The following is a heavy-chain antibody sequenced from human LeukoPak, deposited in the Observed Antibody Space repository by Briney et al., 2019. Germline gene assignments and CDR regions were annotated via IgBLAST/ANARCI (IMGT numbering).Heavy chain of an antibody. CDR2: ISGSGGST. Sequence: QAGGSLRLSCAASGFTFSSYAMSWVRQAPGKGLEWVSAISGSGGSTYYADSVKGRFTISRDNSKNTLYLQMNSLRAEDTAVYYCAKAITKADNWNDGRLYYFDYWGQGTLVTVSS. V-gene: IGHV3-23*01. D-gene: IGHD1-20*01. CDR1: GFTFSSYA. J-gene: IGHJ4*02. CDR3: AKAITKADNWNDGRLYYFDY.